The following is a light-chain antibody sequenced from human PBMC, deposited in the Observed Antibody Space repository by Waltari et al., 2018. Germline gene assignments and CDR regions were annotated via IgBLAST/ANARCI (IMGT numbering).Light chain of an antibody. J-gene: IGLJ2*01. Sequence: QSALTPPASVSGSLGQSLTVSCTGTSSDIGYYDLCSWYQQHPGRAPKLLIYEVTKRPSGVSSRFSGSKSGNTASLTISGLHTEDEADYYCCSYAGTRSLVVFGGGTRLTVL. CDR3: CSYAGTRSLVV. V-gene: IGLV2-23*02. CDR2: EVT. CDR1: SSDIGYYDL.